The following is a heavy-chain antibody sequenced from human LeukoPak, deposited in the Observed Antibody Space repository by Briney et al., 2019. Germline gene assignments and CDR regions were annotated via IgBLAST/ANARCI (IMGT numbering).Heavy chain of an antibody. CDR3: AKGSRTSSGWYAPDY. D-gene: IGHD6-19*01. J-gene: IGHJ4*02. Sequence: QSGRSLRLSCAASGFTFDDYAMHWVRQAPGKGLEWVSGISWNSGSIGYADSVKGRFTISRDNAKNSLYLQMNSLRAEDTALYYCAKGSRTSSGWYAPDYWGQGTLVTVSS. CDR2: ISWNSGSI. CDR1: GFTFDDYA. V-gene: IGHV3-9*01.